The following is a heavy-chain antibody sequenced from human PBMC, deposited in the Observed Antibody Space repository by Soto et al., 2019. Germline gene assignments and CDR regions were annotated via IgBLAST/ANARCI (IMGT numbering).Heavy chain of an antibody. Sequence: SETLSLTCAVYGGSFSGYYWSWIRQPPGKGLEWIGEINHSGSTNYNPSLKSRVTISVDTSKNQFSLKLSSVTAADTAVYYCARLPDIVVVSQRSGYYFDYWGQGTLVTVSS. CDR2: INHSGST. J-gene: IGHJ4*02. V-gene: IGHV4-34*01. CDR1: GGSFSGYY. CDR3: ARLPDIVVVSQRSGYYFDY. D-gene: IGHD2-15*01.